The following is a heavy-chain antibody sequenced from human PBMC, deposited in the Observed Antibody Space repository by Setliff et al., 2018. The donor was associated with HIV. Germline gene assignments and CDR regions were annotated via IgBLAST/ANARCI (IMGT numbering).Heavy chain of an antibody. Sequence: SETLSLTCSVSGGSISSHYWSWLRQPPGKGLEWIGYIYYTGSTNYNPSLKSRLTVSLDMSKNEFSLKLTSVTAADTAVYYCARLDSSGYFVEYWGQGTLVTV. J-gene: IGHJ4*02. CDR1: GGSISSHY. D-gene: IGHD3-22*01. V-gene: IGHV4-59*11. CDR2: IYYTGST. CDR3: ARLDSSGYFVEY.